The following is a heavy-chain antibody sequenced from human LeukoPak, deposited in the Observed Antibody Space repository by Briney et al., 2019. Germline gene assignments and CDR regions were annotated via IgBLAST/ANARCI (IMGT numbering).Heavy chain of an antibody. CDR1: GITVSRNY. D-gene: IGHD3-10*01. V-gene: IGHV3-66*01. J-gene: IGHJ6*03. CDR2: TYSGGRT. Sequence: GGSLKLSCAASGITVSRNYMSWVRQAPGKGLEWVSVTYSGGRTYYADSVKGRFNISRDNSKNTLYLQMNSLRAEDTAVYYCARVWYGSGSLYYYYYYMDVWGKGNTVTVSS. CDR3: ARVWYGSGSLYYYYYYMDV.